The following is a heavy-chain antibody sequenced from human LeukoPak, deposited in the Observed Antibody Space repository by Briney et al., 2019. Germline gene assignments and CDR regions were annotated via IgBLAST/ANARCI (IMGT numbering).Heavy chain of an antibody. CDR1: GGSISSYY. CDR3: ARGIAVAGEYYFDY. D-gene: IGHD6-19*01. CDR2: IYTSGST. J-gene: IGHJ4*02. V-gene: IGHV4-4*07. Sequence: SETLSLTCTVSGGSISSYYWSWIRQPAGKGLEWIGRIYTSGSTNYNPSPKSRVTISVDKSKNQFSLKLSSVTAADTAVYYCARGIAVAGEYYFDYWGQGTLVTVSS.